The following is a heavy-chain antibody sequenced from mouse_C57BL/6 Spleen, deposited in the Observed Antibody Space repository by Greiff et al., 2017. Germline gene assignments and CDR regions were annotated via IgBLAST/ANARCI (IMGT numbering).Heavy chain of an antibody. D-gene: IGHD2-4*01. Sequence: QVQLQQPGAELVRPGSSVKLSCKASGYTFTSYWMDWVKQRPGQGLEWIGNIYPSDSETHYNQKFKGKATLTVDKSSSTAYMQLSSLTSEDSAVYYCARSGYDYSSWFAYWGQGTLVTVSA. CDR1: GYTFTSYW. CDR3: ARSGYDYSSWFAY. J-gene: IGHJ3*01. V-gene: IGHV1-61*01. CDR2: IYPSDSET.